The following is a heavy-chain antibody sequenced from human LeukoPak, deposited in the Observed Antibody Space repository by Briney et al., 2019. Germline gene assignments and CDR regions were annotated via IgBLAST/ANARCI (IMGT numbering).Heavy chain of an antibody. CDR2: IKQDGSGK. Sequence: PGGSLRLPCAASGFTFSSYWMSWVRQAPGKGLEWVANIKQDGSGKYYVDSVKGRFTISRDNAKNSLYLQMNSLRAEDTAVYYCARDPDYGDYVNYFDYWGQGTLVTVSS. CDR1: GFTFSSYW. V-gene: IGHV3-7*01. J-gene: IGHJ4*02. CDR3: ARDPDYGDYVNYFDY. D-gene: IGHD4-17*01.